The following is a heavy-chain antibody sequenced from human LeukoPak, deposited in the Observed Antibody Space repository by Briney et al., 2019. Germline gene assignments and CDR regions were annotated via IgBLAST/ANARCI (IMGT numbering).Heavy chain of an antibody. CDR3: ALTCSGGSCSDY. J-gene: IGHJ4*02. Sequence: SETLSLTCAVYGGSFSGYYWSWIRQPPGKGLEWIGEINHSGSTNYNPSLKSRVTISVDTSENQFSLKLSSVTAADTAVYYCALTCSGGSCSDYWGQGTLVTVSS. V-gene: IGHV4-34*01. CDR2: INHSGST. D-gene: IGHD2-15*01. CDR1: GGSFSGYY.